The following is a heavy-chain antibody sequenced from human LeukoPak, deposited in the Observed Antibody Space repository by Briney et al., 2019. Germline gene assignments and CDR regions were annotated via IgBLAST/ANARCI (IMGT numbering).Heavy chain of an antibody. CDR3: AKDSGFGESYLDY. Sequence: GGTLRLSCAASGFTFSSYGMSWVRQAPGKGLEWVSAISGSGGSTYYADSVKGRFTISRDNSKNTLYLQMNSLRAEDTAVYYCAKDSGFGESYLDYWGQGTLVTVSS. D-gene: IGHD3-10*01. J-gene: IGHJ4*02. CDR2: ISGSGGST. CDR1: GFTFSSYG. V-gene: IGHV3-23*01.